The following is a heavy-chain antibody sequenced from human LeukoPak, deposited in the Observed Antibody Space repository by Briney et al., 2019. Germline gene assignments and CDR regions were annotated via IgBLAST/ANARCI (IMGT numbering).Heavy chain of an antibody. D-gene: IGHD2-2*01. CDR2: IYYSGST. V-gene: IGHV4-39*01. J-gene: IGHJ6*03. CDR3: ARRTLGYCSSTSCSPNYYYYYMDV. CDR1: GGSISSSSYY. Sequence: SSETLSLTCTVSGGSISSSSYYWGWIRQPPGKGLEWIGSIYYSGSTYYNPSLKSRVTISVDTSKNQFSLKLSSVTAADTAVYYCARRTLGYCSSTSCSPNYYYYYMDVWGKGTTVTISS.